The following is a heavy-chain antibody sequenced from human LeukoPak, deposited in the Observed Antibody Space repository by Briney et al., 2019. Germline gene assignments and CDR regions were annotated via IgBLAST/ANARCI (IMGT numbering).Heavy chain of an antibody. Sequence: PGGSLRLSCAASGFTFSSYAMSWVRQAPGKGLEWVSAISGSGGSTYYADSVKGRFTISRDNSKNTLYLQMNSLRAEDTAVYYCAKDIVVVVAAGGYFDYWGQGTLVTVSS. D-gene: IGHD2-15*01. CDR3: AKDIVVVVAAGGYFDY. J-gene: IGHJ4*02. V-gene: IGHV3-23*01. CDR1: GFTFSSYA. CDR2: ISGSGGST.